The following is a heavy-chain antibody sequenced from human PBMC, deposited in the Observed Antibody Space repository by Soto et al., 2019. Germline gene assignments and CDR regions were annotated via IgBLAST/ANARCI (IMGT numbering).Heavy chain of an antibody. CDR2: INAGNGNT. J-gene: IGHJ4*02. V-gene: IGHV1-3*05. D-gene: IGHD6-19*01. Sequence: QVQVVQSGAEEKKPGASVKVSCTASGYTFTGYAMHWVRQAPGQRLEWMGWINAGNGNTKYSQKLQGRVTITRDTSASTAYMELSSLRSEDTAVYYCARAVAVPADFDYWGQGTLVTVSS. CDR1: GYTFTGYA. CDR3: ARAVAVPADFDY.